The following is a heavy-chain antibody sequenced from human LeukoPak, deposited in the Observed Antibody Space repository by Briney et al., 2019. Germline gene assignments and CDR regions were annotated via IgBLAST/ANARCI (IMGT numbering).Heavy chain of an antibody. CDR2: IYYSGST. V-gene: IGHV4-59*08. D-gene: IGHD6-13*01. CDR3: ARLTSSSWLFDP. CDR1: GGSISSYY. J-gene: IGHJ5*02. Sequence: ASETLSLTCTVSGGSISSYYWSWIRLPPGKGLEWIGYIYYSGSTNYNPSLKSRVTISVDTSKNQFSLKLSSVTAADTAVYYCARLTSSSWLFDPWGQGTLVTVSS.